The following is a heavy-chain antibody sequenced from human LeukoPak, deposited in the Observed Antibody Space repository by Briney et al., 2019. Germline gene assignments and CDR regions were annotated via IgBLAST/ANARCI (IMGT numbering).Heavy chain of an antibody. CDR2: FDPEDGET. J-gene: IGHJ4*02. CDR3: ATPYSSRGYSGYGQFDY. V-gene: IGHV1-24*01. CDR1: GYTLTELS. D-gene: IGHD5-12*01. Sequence: ASVYVSCKVSGYTLTELSMHWVRQAPGKGLEWMGGFDPEDGETIYAQKFQGRVTMTEDTSTDTAYMELSSLRSEDTAVYYCATPYSSRGYSGYGQFDYWGQGTLVTVSS.